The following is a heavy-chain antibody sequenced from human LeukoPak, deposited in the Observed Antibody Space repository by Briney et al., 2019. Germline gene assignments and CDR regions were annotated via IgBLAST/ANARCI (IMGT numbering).Heavy chain of an antibody. CDR1: GLTFSDAW. J-gene: IGHJ4*02. CDR3: QGGRF. V-gene: IGHV3-15*01. Sequence: PGGSLRLSCAVSGLTFSDAWVSWVRQAPGKGLEWVGRIKSKTDGGTTDYAAPVKGRFSISRDDSKNTLYLQMNSLKSEDTAVYYCQGGRFWGQGTLVTVSS. CDR2: IKSKTDGGTT. D-gene: IGHD1-26*01.